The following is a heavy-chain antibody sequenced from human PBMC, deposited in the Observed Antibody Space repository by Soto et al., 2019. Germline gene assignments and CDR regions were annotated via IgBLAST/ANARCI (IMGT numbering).Heavy chain of an antibody. Sequence: QLQLQESGPGLVKPSETLSLTCTVSGGSISSSSYYWGWIRQPPGKGLEWIGSIYYSGSTYYNPSLKSRVTIPVDTSKNQFSLKLSSVTAADTAVYYCAAAHPRYCTNGVCPSIPFDYWGQGTLVTVSS. CDR1: GGSISSSSYY. D-gene: IGHD2-8*01. V-gene: IGHV4-39*01. CDR2: IYYSGST. J-gene: IGHJ4*02. CDR3: AAAHPRYCTNGVCPSIPFDY.